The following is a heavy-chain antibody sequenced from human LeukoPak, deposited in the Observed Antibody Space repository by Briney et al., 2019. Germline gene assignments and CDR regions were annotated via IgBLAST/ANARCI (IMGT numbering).Heavy chain of an antibody. CDR2: INPNSGGT. CDR1: GYTFTGYY. V-gene: IGHV1-2*06. Sequence: ASVKVSCKASGYTFTGYYMQWVRQAPGQGLEWMGRINPNSGGTAYAQKFQGRVTVTRDTSTSTVHMELSGLRSEDTAVYYCARDQEGFDYWGQGTLVTVSS. CDR3: ARDQEGFDY. J-gene: IGHJ4*02.